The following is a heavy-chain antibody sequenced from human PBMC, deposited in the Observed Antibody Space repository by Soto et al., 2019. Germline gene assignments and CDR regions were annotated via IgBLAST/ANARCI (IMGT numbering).Heavy chain of an antibody. CDR1: GFTFSNAW. J-gene: IGHJ4*02. Sequence: PGGSLRLSCAASGFTFSNAWMNWVRQAPGKGLEWVSGLDASGEDKFYGDSAKGRFTISRDNTKNTLYLQMTSLRAEDTAVYYCAKELERHYDFDYRGPGTRVTVSS. D-gene: IGHD1-1*01. V-gene: IGHV3-23*01. CDR2: LDASGEDK. CDR3: AKELERHYDFDY.